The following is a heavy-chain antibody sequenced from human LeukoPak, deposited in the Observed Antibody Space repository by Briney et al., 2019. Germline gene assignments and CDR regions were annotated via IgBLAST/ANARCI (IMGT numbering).Heavy chain of an antibody. D-gene: IGHD3-10*01. CDR3: ARIRSRYYYGSGSYYKDAFDI. J-gene: IGHJ3*02. Sequence: SETLSLTFAVSGGSISSSNWWSWVRQPPGKGLEWIGEIYHSGSTNYNPSLKCRVTISVDKSKNQFSLKLSSVTAADTAVYYCARIRSRYYYGSGSYYKDAFDIWGQGTMVTVSS. CDR2: IYHSGST. CDR1: GGSISSSNW. V-gene: IGHV4-4*02.